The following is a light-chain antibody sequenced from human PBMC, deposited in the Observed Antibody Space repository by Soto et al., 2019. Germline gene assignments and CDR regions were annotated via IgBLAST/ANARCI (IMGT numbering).Light chain of an antibody. Sequence: QSALTQPASVSGSPGQTVTISCTGTSSDVGGYNYVSWYQQYPGKAPKLMIYEVSNRPSGVSNRFSGSKSGNTASLTISGLQAEDEADYYCSSYTSSTTVVFVGGTQLTVL. CDR1: SSDVGGYNY. CDR3: SSYTSSTTVV. V-gene: IGLV2-14*01. CDR2: EVS. J-gene: IGLJ2*01.